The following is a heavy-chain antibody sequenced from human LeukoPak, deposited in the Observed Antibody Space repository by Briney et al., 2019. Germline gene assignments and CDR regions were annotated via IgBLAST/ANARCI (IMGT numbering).Heavy chain of an antibody. Sequence: PGGSLRLSCAASGFTVSSNYMSWVRQAPGKGLEWVSVIYSGGSTYYADSVKGRFTISRDNSKNTLYLQMNSLRAEDTAVYYCAKDFHYSSGDYWGQGTLVTVSS. J-gene: IGHJ4*02. CDR1: GFTVSSNY. V-gene: IGHV3-53*05. D-gene: IGHD2-21*01. CDR2: IYSGGST. CDR3: AKDFHYSSGDY.